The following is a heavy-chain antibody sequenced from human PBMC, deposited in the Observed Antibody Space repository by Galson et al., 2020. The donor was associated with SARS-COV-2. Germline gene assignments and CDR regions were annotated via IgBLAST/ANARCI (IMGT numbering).Heavy chain of an antibody. D-gene: IGHD3-10*01. V-gene: IGHV3-48*04. J-gene: IGHJ4*02. CDR3: VRGSNYFGSGSFFSPGDY. CDR1: GFTFNTCT. CDR2: ISATHN. Sequence: GESLKISCVASGFTFNTCTMIWVRQSPGKGLEWLSYISATHNTDSVKHRFTISRDNAKSSVYLQMDSLRVDDTAVYYCVRGSNYFGSGSFFSPGDYWGQGTLVTVSS.